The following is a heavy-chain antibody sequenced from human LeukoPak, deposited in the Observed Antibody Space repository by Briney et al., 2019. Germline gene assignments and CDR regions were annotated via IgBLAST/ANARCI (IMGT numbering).Heavy chain of an antibody. V-gene: IGHV3-48*04. CDR2: ISSSGSTI. Sequence: GGSLRLSCAASGFTFSSYSMNWVRQAPGKGLEWVSYISSSGSTIYYADSVKGRFTISRDNAKNSLYLQMNSLRAEDTAVYYCARALYDFWSGYHDYWGQGTLVTVSS. D-gene: IGHD3-3*01. J-gene: IGHJ4*02. CDR3: ARALYDFWSGYHDY. CDR1: GFTFSSYS.